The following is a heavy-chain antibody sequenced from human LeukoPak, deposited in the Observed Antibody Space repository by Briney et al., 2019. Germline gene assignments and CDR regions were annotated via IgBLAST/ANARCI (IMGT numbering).Heavy chain of an antibody. CDR2: IRSKPDYYAT. CDR3: TQSNY. J-gene: IGHJ4*02. V-gene: IGHV3-73*01. CDR1: XXXXXXXX. Sequence: GXXLIFSCAXXXXXXXXXXILXXRXXXXKGMEWVGRIRSKPDYYATAYAASVQGRCTISRDDSKSTAYLQLNSLKTEDTAVYYCTQSNYWGQGALVTVSS.